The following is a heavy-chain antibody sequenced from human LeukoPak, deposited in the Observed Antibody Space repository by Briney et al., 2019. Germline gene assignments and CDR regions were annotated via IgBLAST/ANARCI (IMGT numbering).Heavy chain of an antibody. J-gene: IGHJ1*01. Sequence: GASVKVSCKASGYTFTSYGISWVRQAPGQGPEWMGWISAYNGNTNYAQKLQGRVTMTTDTSTSTAYMELRSLRSDDTAVYYCARGPYGDYDPEYFQHWGQGTLVTVSS. V-gene: IGHV1-18*01. D-gene: IGHD4-17*01. CDR3: ARGPYGDYDPEYFQH. CDR1: GYTFTSYG. CDR2: ISAYNGNT.